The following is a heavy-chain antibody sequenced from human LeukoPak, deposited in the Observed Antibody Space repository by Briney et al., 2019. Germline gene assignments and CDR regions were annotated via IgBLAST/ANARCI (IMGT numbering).Heavy chain of an antibody. J-gene: IGHJ6*03. CDR3: VRELRDRRGYSNYYMDV. CDR2: IYSGCTT. D-gene: IGHD3-10*01. Sequence: GGSLRLSRGVPGRILRKRYMSWVRQSPGRGVGWGSVIYSGCTTYHADSVNGRFTTPRHTSKNTLYLQMNDVRAEDTGIYYCVRELRDRRGYSNYYMDVWGKGTTVTVSS. V-gene: IGHV3-53*01. CDR1: GRILRKRY.